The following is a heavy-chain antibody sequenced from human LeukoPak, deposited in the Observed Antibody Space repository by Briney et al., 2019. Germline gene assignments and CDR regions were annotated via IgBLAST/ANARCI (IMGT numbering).Heavy chain of an antibody. Sequence: PSETLSLTCTVSGGSISSGGYYWSWIRQPPGKGLEWIGYIYYSGSTNYNPSLKSRVTISVDTSKNQFSLKLSSVTAADTAVYYCARQSEPYDSSGYPSNWFDPWGQGTLVTVSS. D-gene: IGHD3-22*01. CDR1: GGSISSGGYY. V-gene: IGHV4-61*08. CDR3: ARQSEPYDSSGYPSNWFDP. CDR2: IYYSGST. J-gene: IGHJ5*02.